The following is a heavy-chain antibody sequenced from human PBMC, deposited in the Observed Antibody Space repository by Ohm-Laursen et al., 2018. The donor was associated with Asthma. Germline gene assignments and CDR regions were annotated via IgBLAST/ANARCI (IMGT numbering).Heavy chain of an antibody. J-gene: IGHJ5*02. CDR2: IWYDGTSE. D-gene: IGHD6-13*01. Sequence: SSLRLSCTAPGFTFSTYGMHWVRQAPGKGLEWVALIWYDGTSEFYAESVKGRFTISRDNSKNTLSLQMNSLRAEDTAVYYCARERGTAAGNPFDPWGQGTLVTVSS. CDR3: ARERGTAAGNPFDP. V-gene: IGHV3-33*01. CDR1: GFTFSTYG.